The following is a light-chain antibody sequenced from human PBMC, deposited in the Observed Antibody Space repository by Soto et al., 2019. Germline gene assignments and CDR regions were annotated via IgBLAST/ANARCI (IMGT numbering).Light chain of an antibody. J-gene: IGKJ4*01. CDR2: EVS. Sequence: DIVLTQTPLSSPVTLGQPASISCRSSQSLGHSDGNTFLNLLQQRPGQTPRLLIYEVSNRFSGVPDRFSGSGAGTDFTLEISRVEAEDVWVYYCMQTTQLPLTFGGGTKVEIK. CDR1: QSLGHSDGNTF. V-gene: IGKV2-24*01. CDR3: MQTTQLPLT.